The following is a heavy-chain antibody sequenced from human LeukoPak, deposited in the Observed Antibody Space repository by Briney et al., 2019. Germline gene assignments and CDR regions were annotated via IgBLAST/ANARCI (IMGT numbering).Heavy chain of an antibody. Sequence: QSGGSLRLSCAASGFIFSSYDMYWVRQATGKGLEWVSGITTNGDTYYPGSVKGRFTISRDDAKHSLYLQMNSLRVGDTAVYYCTRGTRAGVWAFDIWGQGTMVTVSS. CDR3: TRGTRAGVWAFDI. CDR1: GFIFSSYD. J-gene: IGHJ3*02. D-gene: IGHD6-19*01. V-gene: IGHV3-13*04. CDR2: ITTNGDT.